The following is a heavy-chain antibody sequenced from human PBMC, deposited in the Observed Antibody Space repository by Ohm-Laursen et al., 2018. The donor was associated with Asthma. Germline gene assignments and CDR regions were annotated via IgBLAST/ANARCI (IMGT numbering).Heavy chain of an antibody. D-gene: IGHD3-22*01. CDR1: GASFSTYY. J-gene: IGHJ4*02. Sequence: SETLSLTCALSGASFSTYYWSWIRQPPGKGLEWIGEINHSGSTNYNPSLKSRVTISVDTSKNQFSLKLSSVTAADTAVYYCARFISRRRNSSGYYYAYRFDYWGQGTLVTVSS. CDR2: INHSGST. V-gene: IGHV4-34*01. CDR3: ARFISRRRNSSGYYYAYRFDY.